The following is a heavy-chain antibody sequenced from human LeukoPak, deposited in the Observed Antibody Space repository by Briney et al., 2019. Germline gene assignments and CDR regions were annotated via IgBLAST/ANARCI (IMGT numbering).Heavy chain of an antibody. CDR1: GFTFSSYG. J-gene: IGHJ4*02. CDR3: ARGAYDYVWGSYRYDY. Sequence: PGGSLRLSCAASGFTFSSYGMSWVRQAPGKGLEWVANIKQDGSEKYYVDSVKGRFTISRDNAKNSLYLQMNSLRAEDTAVYYCARGAYDYVWGSYRYDYWGQGTLVTVSS. CDR2: IKQDGSEK. V-gene: IGHV3-7*01. D-gene: IGHD3-16*02.